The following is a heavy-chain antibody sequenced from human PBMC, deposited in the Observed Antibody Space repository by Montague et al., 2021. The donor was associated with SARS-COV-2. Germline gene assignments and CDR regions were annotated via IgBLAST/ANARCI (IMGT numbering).Heavy chain of an antibody. CDR2: INYSGGT. J-gene: IGHJ5*02. V-gene: IGHV4-59*11. D-gene: IGHD3-10*01. CDR1: GGSISSHF. Sequence: SETLSLTCTVSGGSISSHFWSWIRQPPGKGLEWIGYINYSGGTNYNPSLKSRVTLSVDTTINQFSLKVTSVIAADTAVYYCARATTVRGAGNWFDPWGQGTQVIVSS. CDR3: ARATTVRGAGNWFDP.